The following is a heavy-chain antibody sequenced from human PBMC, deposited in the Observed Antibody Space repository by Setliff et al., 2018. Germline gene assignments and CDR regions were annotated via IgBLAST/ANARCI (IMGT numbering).Heavy chain of an antibody. Sequence: PSETLSLTCTVSGDSIINYYWSWIRQPPGKGLEWIGNIYSSGSTNYNPSLKSRVTISVDTSKNQFSLNLTSVTAADTAVYYCAREGFYCTNGICYRPFDYWGQGTLVTVSS. J-gene: IGHJ4*02. CDR3: AREGFYCTNGICYRPFDY. V-gene: IGHV4-4*08. CDR1: GDSIINYY. CDR2: IYSSGST. D-gene: IGHD2-8*01.